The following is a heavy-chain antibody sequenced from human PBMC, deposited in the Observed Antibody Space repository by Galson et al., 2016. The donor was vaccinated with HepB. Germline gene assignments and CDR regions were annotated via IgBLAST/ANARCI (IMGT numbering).Heavy chain of an antibody. Sequence: PALVKPTQTLTLICTFSGFSLRTSGMCVTWIRQPPGKALEWLARVNWDDDKYYSTSLQTRLAVSKDTSKNQVVLTMTNMDPVDTATYYCERIMGGGSYGIDYWGQGTLVTVSS. V-gene: IGHV2-70*11. CDR3: ERIMGGGSYGIDY. D-gene: IGHD6-19*01. J-gene: IGHJ4*02. CDR1: GFSLRTSGMC. CDR2: VNWDDDK.